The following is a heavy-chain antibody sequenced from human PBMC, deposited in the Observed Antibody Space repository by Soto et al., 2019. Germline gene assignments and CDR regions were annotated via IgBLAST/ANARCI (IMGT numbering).Heavy chain of an antibody. D-gene: IGHD2-2*01. CDR1: GFTSSSYG. Sequence: GCPELSFAASGFTSSSYGMHWVRQAAGKGLEWVAVISYDGSNKYYADSVKGRFTISRDNSKNTLYLQMNSLRAEDTAVYYCAKDLRVVPAAINYYYYCHGIDVWGQGTTVTVPS. CDR2: ISYDGSNK. J-gene: IGHJ6*01. V-gene: IGHV3-30*18. CDR3: AKDLRVVPAAINYYYYCHGIDV.